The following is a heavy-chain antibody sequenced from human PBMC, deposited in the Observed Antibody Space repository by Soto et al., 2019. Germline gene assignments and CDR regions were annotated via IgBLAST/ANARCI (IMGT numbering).Heavy chain of an antibody. CDR3: ARDQSGHDLVWCFDP. D-gene: IGHD1-26*01. Sequence: ASVKVSCKAIGYSFTSHYMHWVRQAPGQGLEWMGTIYPGGVSIAYAQKFKGRVTMTKDTSTSTVYMELNSLTSDDTAVYYCARDQSGHDLVWCFDPWGQGTLVTVSS. V-gene: IGHV1-46*01. CDR2: IYPGGVSI. CDR1: GYSFTSHY. J-gene: IGHJ5*02.